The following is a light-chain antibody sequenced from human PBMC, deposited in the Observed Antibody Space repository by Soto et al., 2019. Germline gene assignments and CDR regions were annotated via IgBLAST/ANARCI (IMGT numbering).Light chain of an antibody. CDR1: SSDVGGYNY. CDR3: TSYTSRNTHV. V-gene: IGLV2-14*01. CDR2: DVS. Sequence: QSVLTQPASVSGSPGQSITISCTGTSSDVGGYNYVSWLQQHPGKVPKLIIYDVSSRPSGVSNRFSGSKSGNTASLTISGLQAEHEADYYCTSYTSRNTHVFGGGTKLTVL. J-gene: IGLJ1*01.